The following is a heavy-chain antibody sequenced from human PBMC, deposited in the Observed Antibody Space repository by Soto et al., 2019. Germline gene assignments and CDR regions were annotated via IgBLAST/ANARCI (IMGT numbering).Heavy chain of an antibody. Sequence: SETLSLTCTVSGGSISSYYWSWIRQPPGKGLEWIGYIYYSGSTNYNPSLKSRVTISVDTSKNQFSLKLSSVTAADTAVYYCARVRGGAFDFWGQGTMVTVSS. V-gene: IGHV4-59*01. CDR1: GGSISSYY. CDR2: IYYSGST. CDR3: ARVRGGAFDF. J-gene: IGHJ3*01. D-gene: IGHD3-10*01.